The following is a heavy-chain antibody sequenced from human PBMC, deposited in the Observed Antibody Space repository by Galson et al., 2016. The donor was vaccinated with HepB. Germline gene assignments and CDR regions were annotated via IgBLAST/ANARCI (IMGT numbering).Heavy chain of an antibody. D-gene: IGHD2-15*01. Sequence: SLRHRRASCGFILSRKSMSWVRHAPGKGLEWVSVIYCGGGTYYADSVQGRFTISRDNSKNTLYLQMNSLRAEDTAVYYCARDLPLLGWCQGTLVTVSS. J-gene: IGHJ4*02. CDR3: ARDLPLLG. V-gene: IGHV3-53*01. CDR1: GFILSRKS. CDR2: IYCGGGT.